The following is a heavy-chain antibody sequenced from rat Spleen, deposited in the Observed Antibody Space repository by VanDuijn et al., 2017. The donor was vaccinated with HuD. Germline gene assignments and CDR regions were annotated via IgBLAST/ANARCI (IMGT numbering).Heavy chain of an antibody. CDR1: GFTFNNYW. CDR2: ITNAAGKV. Sequence: EVQLVESGGGQVQPGRSLKLSCVASGFTFNNYWMTWIRQAPGKGLEWVASITNAAGKVYYPDSVKGRFTISRDNAKSTLYLQMDSLRSEDTATYYCARHGLPGYGVMDAWGQGASVTVSS. V-gene: IGHV5-31*01. J-gene: IGHJ4*01. D-gene: IGHD1-4*01. CDR3: ARHGLPGYGVMDA.